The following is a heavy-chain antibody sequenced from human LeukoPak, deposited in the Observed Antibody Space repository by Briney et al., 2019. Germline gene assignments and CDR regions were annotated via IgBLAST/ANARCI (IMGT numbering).Heavy chain of an antibody. Sequence: SQTLSLTFVISGDSVSSNSAAWNWIRQSPSRGLEWLGRTYYRSKWYNDYAVSVKSRITINPDTSKNQFSLQLNSVTPEDTAVYYCARDAAGWYSSGWYHFDYWGQGTLVTVSS. CDR2: TYYRSKWYN. CDR3: ARDAAGWYSSGWYHFDY. V-gene: IGHV6-1*01. D-gene: IGHD6-19*01. CDR1: GDSVSSNSAA. J-gene: IGHJ4*02.